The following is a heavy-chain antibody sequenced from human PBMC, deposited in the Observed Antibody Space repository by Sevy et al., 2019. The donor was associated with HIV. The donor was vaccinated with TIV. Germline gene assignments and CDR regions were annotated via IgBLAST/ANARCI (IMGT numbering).Heavy chain of an antibody. CDR2: IRYDGSTR. J-gene: IGHJ3*02. CDR1: GFSFSAYG. Sequence: GGSLRLSCAASGFSFSAYGMHWVRQAPGKGLEWVTFIRYDGSTRYYADSVKGRFTISRDNLRSTLYLEMNSLRAEDTAVYHCVKGLGMVQGALLSDDTWGQGTMVTVS. D-gene: IGHD3-10*01. V-gene: IGHV3-30*02. CDR3: VKGLGMVQGALLSDDT.